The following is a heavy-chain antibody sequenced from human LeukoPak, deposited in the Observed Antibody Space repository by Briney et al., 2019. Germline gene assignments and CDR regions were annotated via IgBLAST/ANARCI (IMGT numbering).Heavy chain of an antibody. Sequence: GGSLRLSCAASGFTFSNYVIHWVRQPPAKGQEWLAVISYDGSNTYYAESVKGRFIIARDNSKNKLYLQMNSLRAEDTAVYYCARSTGIKYSYGMDVWGQGTTVTVSS. CDR3: ARSTGIKYSYGMDV. CDR2: ISYDGSNT. V-gene: IGHV3-30-3*01. D-gene: IGHD6-13*01. CDR1: GFTFSNYV. J-gene: IGHJ6*02.